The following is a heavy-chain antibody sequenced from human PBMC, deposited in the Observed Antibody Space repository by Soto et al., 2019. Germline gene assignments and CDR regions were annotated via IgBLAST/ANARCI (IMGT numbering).Heavy chain of an antibody. CDR2: ISAYNGNT. CDR3: ARDNMVRRVTFHYYYYGMDV. V-gene: IGHV1-18*04. Sequence: GASVKVSCKASGYTFTSCGISWVQQAPGQGLEWMGWISAYNGNTNYAQKLQGRVTMTTDTSTSTAYMELRSLRSDDTAVYYCARDNMVRRVTFHYYYYGMDVWGEGTTVTVSS. J-gene: IGHJ6*04. D-gene: IGHD3-10*01. CDR1: GYTFTSCG.